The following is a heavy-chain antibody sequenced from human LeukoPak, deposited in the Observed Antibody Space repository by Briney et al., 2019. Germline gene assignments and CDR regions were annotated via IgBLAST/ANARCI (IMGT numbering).Heavy chain of an antibody. CDR2: IKHDGSER. J-gene: IGHJ5*02. V-gene: IGHV3-7*01. D-gene: IGHD3/OR15-3a*01. Sequence: GGSLRLSCAASGFTFTRYWMTWVRQAPGKGLEWVANIKHDGSERDYVDSVKGRFTISRDNVKNSVYLQMNSLRAEDTAVYYCARLSHGLGDAWGQGTLVTVSS. CDR3: ARLSHGLGDA. CDR1: GFTFTRYW.